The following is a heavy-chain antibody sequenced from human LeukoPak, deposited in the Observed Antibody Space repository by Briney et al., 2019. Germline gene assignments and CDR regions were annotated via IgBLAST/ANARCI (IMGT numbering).Heavy chain of an antibody. D-gene: IGHD2-15*01. CDR3: ARDPIRCSGGSCYKSDWFDP. Sequence: ASVKVSCKASGYTFTSYGISWVRQAPGQGLEWMGWISAYNGNTNYAQKLQGRVTMTTDTSTSTAYMELRSLRSDDTAVYYCARDPIRCSGGSCYKSDWFDPWGQGTLVTVSS. J-gene: IGHJ5*02. CDR2: ISAYNGNT. CDR1: GYTFTSYG. V-gene: IGHV1-18*01.